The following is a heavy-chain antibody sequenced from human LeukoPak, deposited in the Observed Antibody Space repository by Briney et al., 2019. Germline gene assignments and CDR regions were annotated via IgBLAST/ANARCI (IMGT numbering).Heavy chain of an antibody. CDR1: GFTFNTYA. D-gene: IGHD1-1*01. V-gene: IGHV3-23*01. CDR3: ARDAVMGTTPFYFDY. J-gene: IGHJ4*02. CDR2: ISGSGGST. Sequence: PGGSLRLSCAASGFTFNTYAMTWVRQAPGKGLEWVSGISGSGGSTYYADSVKGRFTISRDNSKSTLYLQMSSLRAEDTALYYCARDAVMGTTPFYFDYWGQGALVTVSS.